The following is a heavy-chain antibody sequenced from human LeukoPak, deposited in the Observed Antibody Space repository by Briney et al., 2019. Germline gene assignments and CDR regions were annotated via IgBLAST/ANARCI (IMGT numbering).Heavy chain of an antibody. V-gene: IGHV1-18*01. CDR2: ISAYNGNT. CDR3: ARDRGTMIVVDAFDI. Sequence: ASVKVSCKASGYTFTSYGISWVRQAPGQGLEWMGWISAYNGNTNYAQKLQGRVTMTTDTSTSTAYMELRSLRSDDTAVYYCARDRGTMIVVDAFDIWGQGTMVTVSS. J-gene: IGHJ3*02. D-gene: IGHD3-22*01. CDR1: GYTFTSYG.